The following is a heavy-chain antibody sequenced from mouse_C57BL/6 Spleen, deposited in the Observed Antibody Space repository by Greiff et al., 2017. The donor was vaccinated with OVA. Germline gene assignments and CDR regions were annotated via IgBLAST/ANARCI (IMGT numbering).Heavy chain of an antibody. V-gene: IGHV1-26*01. CDR1: GYTFTDYY. J-gene: IGHJ2*01. CDR3: ARWEGSNYSDY. CDR2: INPNNGGT. D-gene: IGHD4-1*01. Sequence: EVQLQQSGPELVKPGASVKISCKASGYTFTDYYMNWVKQSHGKSLEWIGDINPNNGGTSYNQKFKGKATLTVDKSSCTAYMEHRSLTSEESAVYYCARWEGSNYSDYWGQGTTLTVSS.